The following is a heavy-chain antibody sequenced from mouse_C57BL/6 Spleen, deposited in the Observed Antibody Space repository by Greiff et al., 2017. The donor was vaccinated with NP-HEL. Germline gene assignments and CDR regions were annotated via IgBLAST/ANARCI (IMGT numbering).Heavy chain of an antibody. CDR3: ARRGLGQYYFDY. D-gene: IGHD4-1*01. V-gene: IGHV1-55*01. CDR1: GYTFTSYW. CDR2: IYPGSGST. Sequence: QVQLQQPGAELVKPGASVKMSCKASGYTFTSYWITWVKQRPGQGLEWIGDIYPGSGSTNYNEKFKSKATLTVDTSSSTAYMQLSSLTSEDSAVYYCARRGLGQYYFDYWGQGTTLTVSS. J-gene: IGHJ2*01.